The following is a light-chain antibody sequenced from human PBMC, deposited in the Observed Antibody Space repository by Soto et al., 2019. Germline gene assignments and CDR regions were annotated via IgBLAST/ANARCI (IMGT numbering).Light chain of an antibody. J-gene: IGKJ2*01. CDR1: QTIANNF. V-gene: IGKV3-20*01. Sequence: EIVLTQSPGTVSSSPGERVTLSCRASQTIANNFLAWYQHRPGQAPRVVVYGASSRATGIPDRFSGSGSGTECTLTISRLESEEFAGYYLQQYDSSYTFGQGTKLE. CDR3: QQYDSSYT. CDR2: GAS.